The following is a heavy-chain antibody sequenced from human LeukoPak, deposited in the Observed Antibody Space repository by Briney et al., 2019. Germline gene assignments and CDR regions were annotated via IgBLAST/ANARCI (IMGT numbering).Heavy chain of an antibody. CDR2: IIPIFGTA. Sequence: SVKVSCKASGYTFTSYYMHWVRQAPGQGLEWMGGIIPIFGTANYAQKFQGRVTITTDESTSTAYMELSSLRSEDTAVYYCARDATRIAAARAFDIWGQGTMVTVSS. J-gene: IGHJ3*02. V-gene: IGHV1-69*05. D-gene: IGHD6-13*01. CDR1: GYTFTSYY. CDR3: ARDATRIAAARAFDI.